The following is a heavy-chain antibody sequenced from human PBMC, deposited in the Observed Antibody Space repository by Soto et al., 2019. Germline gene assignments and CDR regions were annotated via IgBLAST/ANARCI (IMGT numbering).Heavy chain of an antibody. CDR2: ISYDGSNK. CDR3: AKEGQWELLDY. CDR1: GFTFSSYG. Sequence: GGYLRLSCAASGFTFSSYGMHWVRQAPGKGLEWVAVISYDGSNKYYADSVKGRFTISRDNSKNTLYLQMNSLRAEDTAVYYCAKEGQWELLDYWGQGTLVTVSS. V-gene: IGHV3-30*18. D-gene: IGHD1-26*01. J-gene: IGHJ4*02.